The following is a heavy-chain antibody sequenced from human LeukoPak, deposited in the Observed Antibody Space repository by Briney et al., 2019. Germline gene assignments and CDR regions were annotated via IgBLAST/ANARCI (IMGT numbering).Heavy chain of an antibody. V-gene: IGHV3-11*06. CDR1: GFTFSDYY. CDR3: ARESRYCSSGSCTGAFDI. D-gene: IGHD2-15*01. CDR2: ISSSSSYT. Sequence: GGSLRLSCAASGFTFSDYYMSWIRQAPGKGLEWVSYISSSSSYTNYADSVKGRFTISRDNAKNSLYLQMNSLRAEDTAVYYCARESRYCSSGSCTGAFDIWGQGTMVTVSS. J-gene: IGHJ3*02.